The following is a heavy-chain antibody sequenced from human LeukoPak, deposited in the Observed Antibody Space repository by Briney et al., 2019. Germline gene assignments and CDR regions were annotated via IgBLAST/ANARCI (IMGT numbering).Heavy chain of an antibody. J-gene: IGHJ4*02. V-gene: IGHV3-23*01. CDR2: ISRSGRI. CDR1: GFTFSNYA. CDR3: AKSHSVAVAGTYSTYYFDS. Sequence: GGALRLSCAASGFTFSNYAMSWVRQAPGKGREWVSTISRSGRIHYAGSVKGRFTISRDNSRKPLYLQMSSLRAEDTAVYYCAKSHSVAVAGTYSTYYFDSWGQGTLVTVSS. D-gene: IGHD6-19*01.